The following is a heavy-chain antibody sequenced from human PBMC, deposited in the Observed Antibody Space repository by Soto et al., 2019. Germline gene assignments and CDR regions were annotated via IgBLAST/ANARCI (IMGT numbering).Heavy chain of an antibody. CDR2: LDGAGGST. V-gene: IGHV3-23*01. CDR3: AAPRDEYGSGVSWLTYGMDI. J-gene: IGHJ6*02. D-gene: IGHD3-10*01. CDR1: VFPFSDYA. Sequence: WGALLLSCLSSVFPFSDYAMNWVRHVPGMGLDWVASLDGAGGSTYYADSVRGRFTISRDNSQNTLFLQMKRLTVDDTAIYYCAAPRDEYGSGVSWLTYGMDIWGQGTTVTSP.